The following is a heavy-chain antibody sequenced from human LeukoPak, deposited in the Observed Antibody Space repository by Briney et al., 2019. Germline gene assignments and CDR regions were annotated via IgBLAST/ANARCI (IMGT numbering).Heavy chain of an antibody. CDR2: IYHSGST. J-gene: IGHJ4*02. D-gene: IGHD2-2*01. CDR1: GGSISSSNW. V-gene: IGHV4-4*02. Sequence: PSETLSLTCAVSGGSISSSNWWSWVRPPPGKGLEWIEEIYHSGSTNYNPSLKSRVTISVDKSKNQFSLKLSSVTAADTAVYYCARLDLDIVVVPAAVDYWGQGTLVTVSS. CDR3: ARLDLDIVVVPAAVDY.